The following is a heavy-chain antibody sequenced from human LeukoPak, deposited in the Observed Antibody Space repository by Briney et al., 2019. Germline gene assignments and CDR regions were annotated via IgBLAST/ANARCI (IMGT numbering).Heavy chain of an antibody. V-gene: IGHV1-69*01. CDR1: GGTFSSYA. Sequence: SVKVSCRASGGTFSSYAISWVRQAPGQGLEWMGGIIPIFGTANYAQKFQGRVTITADESTSTAYMELSSLRSEDTAVYYCARRPPNYYDSSGYLYYYYYGMDVWGQGTTVTVSS. J-gene: IGHJ6*02. D-gene: IGHD3-22*01. CDR2: IIPIFGTA. CDR3: ARRPPNYYDSSGYLYYYYYGMDV.